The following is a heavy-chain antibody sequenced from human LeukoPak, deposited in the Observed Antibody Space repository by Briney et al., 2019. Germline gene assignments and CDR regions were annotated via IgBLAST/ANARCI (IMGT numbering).Heavy chain of an antibody. V-gene: IGHV1-69*05. D-gene: IGHD6-13*01. CDR2: IIPIFGTA. J-gene: IGHJ3*02. Sequence: SVKVSCKASGGTFSSYAISWVRQAPGQGLEWMGRIIPIFGTANYAQKSQGRVTITTDESTSTAYMELSSLRSEDTAVYYCARDRGTAGAFDIWGQGTMVTVSS. CDR3: ARDRGTAGAFDI. CDR1: GGTFSSYA.